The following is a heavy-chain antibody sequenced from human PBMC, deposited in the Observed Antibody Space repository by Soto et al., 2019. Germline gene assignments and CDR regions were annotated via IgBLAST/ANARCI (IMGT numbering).Heavy chain of an antibody. CDR1: GFTFSDYY. Sequence: LSCAASGFTFSDYYMSWIRQAPGKGLEWVSYISSSSSYTNYADSVKGRFTISRDNAKNSLYLQMNSLRAEDTAVYYCARERLGYCSGGSCYSGGDAFDIGGQGTMVTVSS. CDR2: ISSSSSYT. J-gene: IGHJ3*02. CDR3: ARERLGYCSGGSCYSGGDAFDI. D-gene: IGHD2-15*01. V-gene: IGHV3-11*06.